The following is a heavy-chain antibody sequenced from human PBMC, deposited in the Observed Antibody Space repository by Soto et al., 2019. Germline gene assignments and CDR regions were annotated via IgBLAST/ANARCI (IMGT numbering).Heavy chain of an antibody. Sequence: QVQLQQWGAGLLKPSETLSLTCAVYGGSFSGYYWSWIRQPPGKGLEWIGEINHSGSTNYNPSLKSRVPISVDTSKNQFSLKLSSVTAADTAVYYCARAAVVPAAKTFDYWGQGTLVTVSS. J-gene: IGHJ4*02. CDR3: ARAAVVPAAKTFDY. CDR1: GGSFSGYY. CDR2: INHSGST. V-gene: IGHV4-34*01. D-gene: IGHD2-2*01.